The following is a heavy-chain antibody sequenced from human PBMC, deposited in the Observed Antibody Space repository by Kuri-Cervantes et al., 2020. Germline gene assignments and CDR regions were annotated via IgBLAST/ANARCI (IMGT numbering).Heavy chain of an antibody. J-gene: IGHJ4*02. D-gene: IGHD2-2*01. V-gene: IGHV1-2*02. CDR1: GYTFTGYY. Sequence: ASVKVSCKASGYTFTGYYMHWVRQAPGQGLEWMGWINPNSGGTNYAQKFQGRVTMTRDTSISTAYMELSRLRSDDTAVYYCARAYCSSTSCSNFDYWGQGTLVTVSS. CDR2: INPNSGGT. CDR3: ARAYCSSTSCSNFDY.